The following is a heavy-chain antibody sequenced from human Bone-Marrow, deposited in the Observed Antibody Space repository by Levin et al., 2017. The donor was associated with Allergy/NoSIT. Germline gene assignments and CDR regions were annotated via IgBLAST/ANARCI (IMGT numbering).Heavy chain of an antibody. J-gene: IGHJ4*02. D-gene: IGHD6-13*01. Sequence: PGGSLRLSCAASGFTFSSYAMSWVRQAPGKGLEWVSAISGSGGSTYYADSVKGRFTISRDNSKNTLYLQMNSLRAEDTAVYYCAKPSLLAAAGTGYFDYWGQGTLVTVSS. CDR2: ISGSGGST. CDR1: GFTFSSYA. CDR3: AKPSLLAAAGTGYFDY. V-gene: IGHV3-23*01.